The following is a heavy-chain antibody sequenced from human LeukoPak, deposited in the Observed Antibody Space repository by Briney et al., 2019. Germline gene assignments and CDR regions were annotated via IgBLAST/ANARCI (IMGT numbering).Heavy chain of an antibody. J-gene: IGHJ4*02. CDR1: GFTFSDFP. CDR2: ITGSGDNT. CDR3: ARDRGRYYDSRGFYWGYYFDS. Sequence: GGSLRLSCAASGFTFSDFPMSWVRQAPGKGLERVSAITGSGDNTYYADSVKGRFTISRDNSKNTLYLQMSSVRVDDTAVYYCARDRGRYYDSRGFYWGYYFDSWGQGILVTVST. D-gene: IGHD3-22*01. V-gene: IGHV3-23*01.